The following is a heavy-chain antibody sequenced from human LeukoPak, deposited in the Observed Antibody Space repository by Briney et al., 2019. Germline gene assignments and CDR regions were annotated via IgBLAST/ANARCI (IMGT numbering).Heavy chain of an antibody. V-gene: IGHV3-53*04. Sequence: GGSLRLSCAASGFTVSSNYMSWVRQAPGKGLEWVSVIYSGGSTYYADSVKGRFTISRHNSKNTLYLQMNSLRAEDTAVYYCAKDVGGTSCYAPFDYWGQGTLVTVSS. CDR3: AKDVGGTSCYAPFDY. CDR2: IYSGGST. CDR1: GFTVSSNY. J-gene: IGHJ4*02. D-gene: IGHD2-2*01.